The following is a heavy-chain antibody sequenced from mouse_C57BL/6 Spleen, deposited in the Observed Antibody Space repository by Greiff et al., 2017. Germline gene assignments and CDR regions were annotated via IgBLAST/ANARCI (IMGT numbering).Heavy chain of an antibody. CDR2: IYPGSGST. V-gene: IGHV1-55*01. J-gene: IGHJ2*02. CDR1: GYTFTSYW. Sequence: QVQLQQPGAELVKPGASVKMSCKASGYTFTSYWITWVKQRPGQGLEWIGDIYPGSGSTNYNEKFKSKATLTVDTSSSTAYMQLSSLTSEDSAVYSCAKWELISAVVAPYFDYWGQGTSLTVSS. CDR3: AKWELISAVVAPYFDY. D-gene: IGHD1-1*01.